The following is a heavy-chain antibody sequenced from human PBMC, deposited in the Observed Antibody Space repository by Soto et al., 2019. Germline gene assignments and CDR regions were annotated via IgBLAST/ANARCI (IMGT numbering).Heavy chain of an antibody. Sequence: PSETLSLTCTVSGGSISSSSYYWGWIRQPPGKGLEWIGSIYYSGSTYYNPSLKSRVTISVDTSKNQFSLKLSSVTAADTAVYYCASCNSSSWYGVDYYYGMDVWGQGTTVTVSS. CDR3: ASCNSSSWYGVDYYYGMDV. D-gene: IGHD6-13*01. CDR2: IYYSGST. J-gene: IGHJ6*02. V-gene: IGHV4-39*01. CDR1: GGSISSSSYY.